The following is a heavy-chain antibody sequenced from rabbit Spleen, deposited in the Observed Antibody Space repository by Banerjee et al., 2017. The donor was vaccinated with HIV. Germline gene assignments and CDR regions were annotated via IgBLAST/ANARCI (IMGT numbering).Heavy chain of an antibody. CDR2: IVTGSGNT. CDR1: GVSFSGDSY. D-gene: IGHD6-1*01. J-gene: IGHJ4*01. V-gene: IGHV1S40*01. CDR3: VREAGYGGYGDANL. Sequence: QSLEESGGDLVKPGASLTLSCTASGVSFSGDSYMCWVRQAPGKGLEWIVCIVTGSGNTYYASWAKGRFTISKTSSTTVTLQMTSLTAADTATYFCVREAGYGGYGDANLWGPGTLVTVS.